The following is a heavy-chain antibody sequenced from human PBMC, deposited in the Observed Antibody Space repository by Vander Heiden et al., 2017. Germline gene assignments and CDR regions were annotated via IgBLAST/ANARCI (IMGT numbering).Heavy chain of an antibody. D-gene: IGHD3-10*01. Sequence: QVQLQPWGAGLLKPSETLSLTCAVYGGSFSGYYWSSIRQPPGKGLEWIGEINHSGSTNYNPSLKSRVTISVDTSKNQFSLKLSSVTAADTAVYYCARGGARGFNGSGSYYKRVGYYYYGMDVWGQGTTVTVSS. J-gene: IGHJ6*02. V-gene: IGHV4-34*01. CDR1: GGSFSGYY. CDR3: ARGGARGFNGSGSYYKRVGYYYYGMDV. CDR2: INHSGST.